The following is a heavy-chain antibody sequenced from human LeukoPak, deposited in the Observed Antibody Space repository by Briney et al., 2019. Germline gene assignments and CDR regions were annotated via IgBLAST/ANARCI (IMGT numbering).Heavy chain of an antibody. V-gene: IGHV4-30-4*08. J-gene: IGHJ4*02. D-gene: IGHD1-26*01. CDR2: IYYSGST. CDR1: GGSISSGDYY. Sequence: SETLSLTCTVSGGSISSGDYYWSWIRQPPGKGLEWIGYIYYSGSTYYNPSLKSRVTISVDTSKNQFSLKLSSVTAADKAVYYCARGIGGSYPYYFDYWGQGTLVTVSS. CDR3: ARGIGGSYPYYFDY.